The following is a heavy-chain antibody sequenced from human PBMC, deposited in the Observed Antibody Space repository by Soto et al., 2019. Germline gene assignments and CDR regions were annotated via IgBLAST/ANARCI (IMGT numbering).Heavy chain of an antibody. J-gene: IGHJ4*02. D-gene: IGHD2-15*01. Sequence: PGESLKISCEGSGYSFTTYWIGWVRQMPGKGLEWMGIIYPGDSDTRYSPSFQGQVTISADKSISTAYLQWSSLKASDTAIYYCARQYHCSGGSCKLDYWGQGTLVTVSS. V-gene: IGHV5-51*01. CDR3: ARQYHCSGGSCKLDY. CDR1: GYSFTTYW. CDR2: IYPGDSDT.